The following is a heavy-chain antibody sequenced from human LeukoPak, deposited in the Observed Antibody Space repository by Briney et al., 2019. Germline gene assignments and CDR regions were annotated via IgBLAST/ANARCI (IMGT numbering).Heavy chain of an antibody. CDR3: AKGPYDSSGYVDY. D-gene: IGHD3-22*01. J-gene: IGHJ4*02. Sequence: SGGSLRLSCAASGLTFDDYAMHWVRQAPGKGLEWVSLISWDGGSTYYADSVKGRFTISRDNSKNSLYLQMNSLRAEDTALYYCAKGPYDSSGYVDYWGQGTLVTVSS. V-gene: IGHV3-43D*04. CDR1: GLTFDDYA. CDR2: ISWDGGST.